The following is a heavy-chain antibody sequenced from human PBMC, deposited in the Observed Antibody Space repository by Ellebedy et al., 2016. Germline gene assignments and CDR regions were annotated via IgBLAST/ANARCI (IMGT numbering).Heavy chain of an antibody. CDR1: GYTFTGYY. V-gene: IGHV1-2*04. D-gene: IGHD6-19*01. Sequence: ASVKVSCKASGYTFTGYYMHWVRQAPGQGLEWMGWINPNSGGTNYAQKFQGWVTMTRDTSISTAYMELSRLRSDDTAVYYCARGGIAVAGSARSNWFDPWGQGTLVTVSS. J-gene: IGHJ5*02. CDR3: ARGGIAVAGSARSNWFDP. CDR2: INPNSGGT.